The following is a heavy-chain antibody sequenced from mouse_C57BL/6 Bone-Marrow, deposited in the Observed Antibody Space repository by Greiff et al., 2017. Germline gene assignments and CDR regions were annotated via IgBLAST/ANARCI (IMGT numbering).Heavy chain of an antibody. CDR1: GYTFTSYW. Sequence: QVQLQQSGAELVKPGASVKMSCKASGYTFTSYWITWVKQRPGQGLEWIGDIYPGSGSTNHNEKFKSKATLTVDTSSSTAYMQLSSLTSEDSAVYYCARVLRRYFDVWGTGTTVTVSS. J-gene: IGHJ1*03. V-gene: IGHV1-55*01. CDR3: ARVLRRYFDV. D-gene: IGHD1-1*01. CDR2: IYPGSGST.